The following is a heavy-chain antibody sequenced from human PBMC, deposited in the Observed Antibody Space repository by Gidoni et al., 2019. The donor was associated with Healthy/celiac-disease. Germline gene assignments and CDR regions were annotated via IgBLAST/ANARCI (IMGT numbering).Heavy chain of an antibody. V-gene: IGHV3-9*01. CDR3: AKTSTTVTSHFDY. CDR1: GFTFDDYA. CDR2: ISWNSGSI. Sequence: EVQLVESGGGSVQPGRSLRPSCAAAGFTFDDYAMHWVRQAPGKGLEWVSSISWNSGSIGYADSVKGRFTISRDNAKNSLYLQMNSLRAEDTALYYCAKTSTTVTSHFDYWGQGTLVTVSS. D-gene: IGHD4-17*01. J-gene: IGHJ4*02.